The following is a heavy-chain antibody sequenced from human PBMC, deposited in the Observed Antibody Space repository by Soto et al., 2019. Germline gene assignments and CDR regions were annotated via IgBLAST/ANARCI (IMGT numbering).Heavy chain of an antibody. CDR2: VGGTGDT. CDR1: RLTFSNYV. D-gene: IGHD2-2*01. Sequence: EVQLFESGGALVQPGGSLRLSCAASRLTFSNYVVNWVRQAPGKGLEWVSTVGGTGDTYYPDSVKGRFTISRDNFKNMIYLQMSGLRAEDTAVYYCATSGHCNSLKCTSFDMWGQGTMVAVSS. CDR3: ATSGHCNSLKCTSFDM. V-gene: IGHV3-23*01. J-gene: IGHJ3*02.